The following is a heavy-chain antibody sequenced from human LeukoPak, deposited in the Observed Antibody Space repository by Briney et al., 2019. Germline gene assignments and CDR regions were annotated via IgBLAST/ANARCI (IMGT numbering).Heavy chain of an antibody. CDR2: IYHSGST. D-gene: IGHD6-13*01. V-gene: IGHV4-4*02. J-gene: IGHJ5*02. CDR3: ATANSSRYHRGRFWFHP. Sequence: SETLSLTCAVSGGSISSSNWWSWVRQPPGKGLEWIGEIYHSGSTNYNPSLKSRVTVSVDTSKNQFSLKLNSVTAADTAIYYCATANSSRYHRGRFWFHPWGQGTLVTVSS. CDR1: GGSISSSNW.